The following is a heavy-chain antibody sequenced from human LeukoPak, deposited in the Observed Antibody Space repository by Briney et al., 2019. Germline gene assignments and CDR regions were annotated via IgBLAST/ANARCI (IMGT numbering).Heavy chain of an antibody. CDR2: ISAYNGDT. D-gene: IGHD2-2*01. Sequence: ASVKVSCKASGYTFTTYGISWVRQAPGQGLEWMGWISAYNGDTNYAQKLQGRVTMTTDTSTSTAYMELRSLRSDDTAVYYCARDDGSTNCFDYWGQGTLVTVSS. V-gene: IGHV1-18*01. CDR1: GYTFTTYG. CDR3: ARDDGSTNCFDY. J-gene: IGHJ4*02.